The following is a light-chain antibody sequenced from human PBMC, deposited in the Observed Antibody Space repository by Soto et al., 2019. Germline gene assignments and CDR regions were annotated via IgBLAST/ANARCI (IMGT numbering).Light chain of an antibody. CDR3: CSYAGIYSYV. CDR2: EVS. CDR1: TSDLGRYKF. Sequence: QSALTQPASVSGSPGQSITLSCTGTTSDLGRYKFVSWYQQYPGKAPRLMMYEVSNRPSGVSNRFSGSKSGNTASLTISGLQAEDEAIYYCCSYAGIYSYVFGTGTKVTVL. J-gene: IGLJ1*01. V-gene: IGLV2-14*01.